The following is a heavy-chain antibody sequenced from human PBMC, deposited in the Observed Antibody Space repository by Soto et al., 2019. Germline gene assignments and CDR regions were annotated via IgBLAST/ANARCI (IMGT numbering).Heavy chain of an antibody. CDR3: ATRYSYVHF. J-gene: IGHJ4*02. V-gene: IGHV1-2*02. D-gene: IGHD5-18*01. CDR1: GYAFTCYY. Sequence: GXSVKLSCKSSGYAFTCYYIHWVRQAPGQGLEWMGWINPNSGDTNYAQKFQGRVTMTRDTSFSTAYMELSSLRSDDTAVYYCATRYSYVHFWGQGTLVTVSS. CDR2: INPNSGDT.